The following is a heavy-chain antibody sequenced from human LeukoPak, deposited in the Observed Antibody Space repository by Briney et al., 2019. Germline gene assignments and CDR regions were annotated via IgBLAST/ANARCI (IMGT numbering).Heavy chain of an antibody. CDR3: ARGGHDPGIPFDI. Sequence: GGSLRLSCAASGFTFSSYGMHWGRQAPGKGLEWVAVISYDGSNKYYADSVKGRFTISRDNAKNSLYLQMNSLRADDTAVYYCARGGHDPGIPFDIWGQGTMVTVSS. V-gene: IGHV3-30*03. CDR1: GFTFSSYG. J-gene: IGHJ3*02. CDR2: ISYDGSNK. D-gene: IGHD1-1*01.